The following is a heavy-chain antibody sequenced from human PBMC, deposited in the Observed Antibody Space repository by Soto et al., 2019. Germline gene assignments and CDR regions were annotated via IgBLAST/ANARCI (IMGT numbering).Heavy chain of an antibody. CDR2: IIPIFGTA. CDR1: GGTFSSYA. D-gene: IGHD5-18*01. J-gene: IGHJ4*02. V-gene: IGHV1-69*12. CDR3: ARLRDSYGYSDY. Sequence: QVQLVQSGAEVKKPGSSVKVSCKASGGTFSSYAISWVRQAPGQGLEWMGGIIPIFGTANYEQKFQGRVTIXAXXSTSTAYMELSSLRSEDTAVYYCARLRDSYGYSDYWGQGTLVTVSS.